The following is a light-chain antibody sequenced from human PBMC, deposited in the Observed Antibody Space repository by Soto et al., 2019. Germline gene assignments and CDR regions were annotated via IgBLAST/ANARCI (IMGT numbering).Light chain of an antibody. Sequence: DIQLTQSPSTLSASVGDRVTITCRASQSVGMWLAWYQQKPGKAPKLLIYKVSDLENGVPSRFGGSGSGTEFTLTINTLQPDDFATYYCQQYNAYPYSFGQGTKLEIK. V-gene: IGKV1-5*03. CDR2: KVS. J-gene: IGKJ2*03. CDR1: QSVGMW. CDR3: QQYNAYPYS.